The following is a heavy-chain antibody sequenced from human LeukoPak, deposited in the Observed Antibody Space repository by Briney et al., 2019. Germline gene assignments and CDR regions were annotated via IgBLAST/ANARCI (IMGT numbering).Heavy chain of an antibody. CDR1: GFTFSSYS. CDR3: ARDLKGYYFDY. CDR2: ISSSSSYI. J-gene: IGHJ4*02. Sequence: GRSLRLSCAASGFTFSSYSMNWVRQAPGKGLEWVSSISSSSSYIYYADSVKGRFTISRDNAKNSLYLQMNSLRAEDTAVYYCARDLKGYYFDYWGQGTLVTVSS. V-gene: IGHV3-21*01.